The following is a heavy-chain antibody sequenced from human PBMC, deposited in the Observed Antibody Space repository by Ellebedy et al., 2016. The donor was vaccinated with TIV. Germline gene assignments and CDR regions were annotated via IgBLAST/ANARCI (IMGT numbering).Heavy chain of an antibody. CDR3: ARGRGSSYDLPFQY. V-gene: IGHV4-38-2*02. CDR1: GFSISGGYY. CDR2: MFHSGSS. Sequence: SETLSLXXSVSGFSISGGYYWGWIRQTPGKGLEWIASMFHSGSSYYNPSLKSRVSISVETSKSQFSLKLTSVTAADTAVYYCARGRGSSYDLPFQYWGQGALVTVSS. D-gene: IGHD5-18*01. J-gene: IGHJ1*01.